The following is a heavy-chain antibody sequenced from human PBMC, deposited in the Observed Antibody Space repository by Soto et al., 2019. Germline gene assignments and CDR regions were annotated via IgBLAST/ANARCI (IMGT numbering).Heavy chain of an antibody. V-gene: IGHV5-10-1*01. Sequence: GESLKISCKGSGYSFTNYWISWVRQMPGKGLEWMGRIDPSDSSTNYSPSFQGHVTISADRSISTAYLRWSSLKASDAAMYYCARHDSSSSHYYYGMDVWGQRTTVTVSS. CDR3: ARHDSSSSHYYYGMDV. D-gene: IGHD6-6*01. J-gene: IGHJ6*02. CDR2: IDPSDSST. CDR1: GYSFTNYW.